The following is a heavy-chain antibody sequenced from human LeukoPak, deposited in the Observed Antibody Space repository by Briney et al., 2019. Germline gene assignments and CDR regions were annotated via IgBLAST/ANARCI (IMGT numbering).Heavy chain of an antibody. CDR3: AKERIWNVVVVVAAQNFDY. Sequence: GGSLRLSCAASGFAFNSYAMNWVRQAPGKGLEWVSGISGSGSSTYYADSVKGRFTISRDNSKNTLYLQMNNLRAEVTAVYYCAKERIWNVVVVVAAQNFDYWGQGTLVTVSS. J-gene: IGHJ4*02. V-gene: IGHV3-23*01. CDR1: GFAFNSYA. D-gene: IGHD2-15*01. CDR2: ISGSGSST.